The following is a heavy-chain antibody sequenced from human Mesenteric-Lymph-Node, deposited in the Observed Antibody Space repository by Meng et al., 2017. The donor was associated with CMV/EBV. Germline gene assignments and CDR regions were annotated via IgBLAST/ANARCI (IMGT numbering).Heavy chain of an antibody. CDR1: GFTFSSYW. CDR2: INSDGSST. D-gene: IGHD2-2*03. J-gene: IGHJ4*02. Sequence: GVLKISCAASGFTFSSYWMHWVRQAPGKGLVWVSRINSDGSSTSYADSVKGRFTISRDNAKNTLYLQMNSLRAEDTAVYYCASLDIVVVPAAKDYWGQGTLVTVSS. CDR3: ASLDIVVVPAAKDY. V-gene: IGHV3-74*01.